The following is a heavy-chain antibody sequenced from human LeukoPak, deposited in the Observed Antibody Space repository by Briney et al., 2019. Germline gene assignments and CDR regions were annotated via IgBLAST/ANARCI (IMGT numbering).Heavy chain of an antibody. J-gene: IGHJ5*02. CDR1: GGSISSYY. V-gene: IGHV4-59*01. CDR3: ARDDRYCSGGSCYKWFDP. Sequence: ETLSLTCTGSGGSISSYYWSWIRQPPGKGLEWIGYIYYGGSTNYNPSLKSRVTISVDTSKNQFSLKLSSVTAADTAVYYCARDDRYCSGGSCYKWFDPWGQGTLVTVSS. CDR2: IYYGGST. D-gene: IGHD2-15*01.